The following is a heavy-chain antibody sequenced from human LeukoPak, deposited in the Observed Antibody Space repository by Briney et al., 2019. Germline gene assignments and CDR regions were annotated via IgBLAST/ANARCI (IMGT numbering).Heavy chain of an antibody. D-gene: IGHD3-22*01. V-gene: IGHV3-23*01. CDR2: VSGSGGGL. J-gene: IGHJ6*02. Sequence: GGSLRLSCAASGFTFSSYAMNWVRQAPGKGLECVSVVSGSGGGLHYADSVKGRFTISRDNSKNTLYLQMNSLRADDTAVYYCAKGYYYDKSGMDVWGQGTTVTVSS. CDR1: GFTFSSYA. CDR3: AKGYYYDKSGMDV.